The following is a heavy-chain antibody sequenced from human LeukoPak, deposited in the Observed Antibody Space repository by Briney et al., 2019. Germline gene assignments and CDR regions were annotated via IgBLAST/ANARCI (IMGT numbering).Heavy chain of an antibody. J-gene: IGHJ4*02. Sequence: APVKVSCKASGYIFTSYGISWVRQAPGQGLEWLGWINTYNANTNYAQKLQGRVTMTTDTSTNTAYMELRSLRSGDTAVYYCARVKGGDSRDYWGQGTLVTVSS. CDR3: ARVKGGDSRDY. CDR1: GYIFTSYG. V-gene: IGHV1-18*01. D-gene: IGHD2-21*02. CDR2: INTYNANT.